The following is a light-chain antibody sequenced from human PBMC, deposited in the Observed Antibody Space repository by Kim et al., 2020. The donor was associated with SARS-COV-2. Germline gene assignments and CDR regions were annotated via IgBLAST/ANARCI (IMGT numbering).Light chain of an antibody. Sequence: LSQPASVSGSPGQSITISCTGTTSDVGSYNLVSWYQQQPGNAPKLIIYDVNKRPSGASNRFSGSKSGNTASLTISGLQAEDEADYYCCSYAGNNFVIFGGGTKLTVL. V-gene: IGLV2-23*02. J-gene: IGLJ2*01. CDR1: TSDVGSYNL. CDR2: DVN. CDR3: CSYAGNNFVI.